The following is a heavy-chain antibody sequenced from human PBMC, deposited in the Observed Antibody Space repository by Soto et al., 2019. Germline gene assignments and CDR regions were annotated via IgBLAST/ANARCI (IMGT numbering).Heavy chain of an antibody. CDR2: ISYDGSNK. J-gene: IGHJ4*02. D-gene: IGHD5-12*01. Sequence: PGGSLRLSCAASGFTFSSYAMHWVRQAPGKGLEWVAVISYDGSNKYYADSVKGRFTISRDNSKNTLYLQMNSLRAEDTAVYYCARLERDGYNFGYWGQGTLVTVSS. CDR3: ARLERDGYNFGY. V-gene: IGHV3-30-3*01. CDR1: GFTFSSYA.